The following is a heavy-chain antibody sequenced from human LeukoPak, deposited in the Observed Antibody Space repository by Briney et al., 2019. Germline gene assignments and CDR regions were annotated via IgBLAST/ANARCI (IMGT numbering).Heavy chain of an antibody. Sequence: GGSLRLSCAASGFTFSSYAMSWVRQAPGKGLEWVSAISGSGGSTYYADSVKGRFTISRDNSKNTLYLQMNSLRAEGTAVYYCAKDLYSANDAFDIWGQGTMVTVSS. CDR1: GFTFSSYA. J-gene: IGHJ3*02. V-gene: IGHV3-23*01. CDR3: AKDLYSANDAFDI. D-gene: IGHD2-15*01. CDR2: ISGSGGST.